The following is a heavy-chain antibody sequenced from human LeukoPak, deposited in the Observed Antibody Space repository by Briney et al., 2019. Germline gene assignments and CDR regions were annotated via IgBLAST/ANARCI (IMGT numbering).Heavy chain of an antibody. Sequence: SQTLSLTCTVSGGSISSAAYYWSWIRQPPGMGLEWVASISYSGTTYYHPSLESRVTISVDTSKNQFSLRLNSVTAADTAVYYCIPYYYDSSRRWYFDLWGRGTLVTVSS. CDR2: ISYSGTT. CDR3: IPYYYDSSRRWYFDL. D-gene: IGHD3-22*01. V-gene: IGHV4-39*01. J-gene: IGHJ2*01. CDR1: GGSISSAAYY.